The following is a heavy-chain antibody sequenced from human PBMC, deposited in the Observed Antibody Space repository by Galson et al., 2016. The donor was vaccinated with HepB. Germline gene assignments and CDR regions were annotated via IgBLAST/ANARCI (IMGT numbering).Heavy chain of an antibody. Sequence: SLRLSCAASGFTFSDSAMHWVRQASGKGLEWVGRIRSNANNYATAYAASVKGRLTISSDDSKDTAYLQMNSLKTEDTAGYYCTRRKGKVYYFGYWGQGTLVTAAS. CDR2: IRSNANNYAT. V-gene: IGHV3-73*01. CDR3: TRRKGKVYYFGY. CDR1: GFTFSDSA. D-gene: IGHD2-8*01. J-gene: IGHJ4*02.